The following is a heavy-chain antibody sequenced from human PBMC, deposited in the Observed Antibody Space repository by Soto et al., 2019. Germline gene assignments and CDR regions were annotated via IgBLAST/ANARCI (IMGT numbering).Heavy chain of an antibody. CDR3: AREVQVHTPAFVY. CDR1: GGTFNTYA. CDR2: ISPMFGAA. J-gene: IGHJ4*02. V-gene: IGHV1-69*19. Sequence: QVQLVQSGAEMKKPGSSVKVSCQSSGGTFNTYAMNWVRQAPGQGPEWMGDISPMFGAANYAPKIQSRVTITADESTGTSYMQVSSLTSEDTALDFCAREVQVHTPAFVYWGQGTVVTVSS. D-gene: IGHD3-10*01.